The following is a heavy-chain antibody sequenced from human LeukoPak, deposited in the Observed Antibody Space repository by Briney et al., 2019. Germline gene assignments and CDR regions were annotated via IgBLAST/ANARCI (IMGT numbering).Heavy chain of an antibody. D-gene: IGHD3-16*01. V-gene: IGHV1-69*05. CDR1: GGTFSSYA. J-gene: IGHJ5*02. CDR3: ARANDYYQNWFDP. CDR2: IIPIFGTA. Sequence: GASVKVSCKASGGTFSSYAISWVRQAPGQGLEWMGGIIPIFGTANYAQKFQGRVTITTDESTSTAYMELSSLRSEDTAVYYCARANDYYQNWFDPWGQGTLVTVSS.